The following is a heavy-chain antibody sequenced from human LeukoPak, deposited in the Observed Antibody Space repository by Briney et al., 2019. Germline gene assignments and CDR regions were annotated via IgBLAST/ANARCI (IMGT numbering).Heavy chain of an antibody. CDR3: VAYCSGGSCYHYYYYGMDV. V-gene: IGHV4-39*01. Sequence: PSETLSLTCTVSGGSISSSSYYWGWIRQPPGKGLEWIGSIYYSGSTYYNPSLKSRVTISVDTSKNQFSLKLSSVTAADTAEYYCVAYCSGGSCYHYYYYGMDVWGQGTTVTVSS. CDR2: IYYSGST. J-gene: IGHJ6*02. D-gene: IGHD2-15*01. CDR1: GGSISSSSYY.